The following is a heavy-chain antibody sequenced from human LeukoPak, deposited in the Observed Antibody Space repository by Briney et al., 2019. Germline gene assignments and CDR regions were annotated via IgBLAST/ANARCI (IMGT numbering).Heavy chain of an antibody. V-gene: IGHV1-58*02. CDR3: ARGHSYGYNWNDDHLPGDDY. D-gene: IGHD1-1*01. Sequence: GASVKVSCKASGFTFTSSAMQWVRQARGQRLEWIGWIVVGSGNTNYAQKFQERVTITRDMSTSTAYMELSSLRSEDTAVYYCARGHSYGYNWNDDHLPGDDYWGQGTLVTVSS. CDR1: GFTFTSSA. CDR2: IVVGSGNT. J-gene: IGHJ4*02.